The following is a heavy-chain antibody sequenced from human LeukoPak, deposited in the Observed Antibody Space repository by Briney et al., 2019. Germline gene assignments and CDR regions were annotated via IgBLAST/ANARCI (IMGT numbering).Heavy chain of an antibody. V-gene: IGHV4-34*01. J-gene: IGHJ5*02. D-gene: IGHD4-23*01. CDR2: ISHRGNT. Sequence: SETLSLTCAVYGGSFSGYYCHWMRQPPGKGLEWIWEISHRGNTKYYPSLKSRVTISLDTSKNQFSLKLSSVTAADTAVYYCARDTQTPGPETVPNWFDPWGQGTLVTVSS. CDR3: ARDTQTPGPETVPNWFDP. CDR1: GGSFSGYY.